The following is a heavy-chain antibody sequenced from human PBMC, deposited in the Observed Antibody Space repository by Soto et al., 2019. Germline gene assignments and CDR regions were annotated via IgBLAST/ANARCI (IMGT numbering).Heavy chain of an antibody. D-gene: IGHD1-26*01. CDR3: AKNQGVELVPLATVDWFDP. V-gene: IGHV3-23*01. CDR1: GFAFRSYG. J-gene: IGHJ5*02. Sequence: PGGSLRLSXAASGFAFRSYGMNWVRQAPGKGLEWISSISGSGFKKYYADSVKGRFTISRDNSKSTVYLELNNLSAEDTAVYHCAKNQGVELVPLATVDWFDPWGQGSVVTVSS. CDR2: ISGSGFKK.